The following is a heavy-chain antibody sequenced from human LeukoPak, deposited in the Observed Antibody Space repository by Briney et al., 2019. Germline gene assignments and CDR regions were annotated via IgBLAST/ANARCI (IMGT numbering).Heavy chain of an antibody. CDR1: GFTFSSYG. J-gene: IGHJ6*03. Sequence: PGGSLRLSCAASGFTFSSYGMSWVRQAPGKGLEWIGSIYYSGSTYYNPSLKSRVTISVDTSKNQFSLQLNSVTPEDTAVYYCARGRYTMVRGVIGRDTDYYYYSYMDVWGKGTTVTISS. CDR3: ARGRYTMVRGVIGRDTDYYYYSYMDV. CDR2: IYYSGST. D-gene: IGHD3-10*01. V-gene: IGHV4-39*07.